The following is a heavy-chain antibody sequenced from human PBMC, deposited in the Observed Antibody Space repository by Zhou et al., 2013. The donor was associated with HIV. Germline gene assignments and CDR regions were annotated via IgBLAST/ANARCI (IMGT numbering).Heavy chain of an antibody. Sequence: QVQLQESGPGLVKPSQTLSLTCAVSGGSISSGNYYWSWIRQPAGKGLEWIGRIYASGSTKYNPSLKSRVTISIDTSKNQFSLKLSSVTAADTAVYYCAKDNGNTAMLSWGQGTLVTVSS. D-gene: IGHD5-18*01. CDR2: IYASGST. J-gene: IGHJ4*02. CDR3: AKDNGNTAMLS. V-gene: IGHV4-61*02. CDR1: GGSISSGNYY.